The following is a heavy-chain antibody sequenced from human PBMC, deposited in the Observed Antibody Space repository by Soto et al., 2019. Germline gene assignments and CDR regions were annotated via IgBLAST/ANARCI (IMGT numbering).Heavy chain of an antibody. D-gene: IGHD3-16*01. V-gene: IGHV1-46*01. J-gene: IGHJ4*02. CDR1: GYTFTSYN. CDR2: INPGGDST. CDR3: ARAVRQFGFDY. Sequence: QVQLVQSGAEVKKPGASVNVSCKAPGYTFTSYNMHWVRQAPGQGLEWMGIINPGGDSTSYAQKFKGRATMTRYMSPSTVWMEVSTMSSEDTAAYYEARAVRQFGFDYWGQGTLVTVSS.